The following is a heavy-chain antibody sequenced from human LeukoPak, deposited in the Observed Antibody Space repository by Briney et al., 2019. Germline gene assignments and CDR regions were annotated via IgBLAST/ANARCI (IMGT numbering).Heavy chain of an antibody. CDR1: ADSLSSGGHY. J-gene: IGHJ4*02. Sequence: SETLSLTCTVSADSLSSGGHYWAWIRQFPGKCLESIGFIHHSGRTRHNPSLKDRVAISVDTSRKQFALKLSPVTAADTAMYYCARGGNRFGGFYFDYWGQGIQVIVSS. CDR2: IHHSGRT. V-gene: IGHV4-31*03. CDR3: ARGGNRFGGFYFDY. D-gene: IGHD3-10*01.